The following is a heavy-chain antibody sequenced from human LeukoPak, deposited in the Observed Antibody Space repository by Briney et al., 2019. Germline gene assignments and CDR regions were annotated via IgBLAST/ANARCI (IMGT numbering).Heavy chain of an antibody. CDR1: GGTFSSYA. CDR2: IIPIFGTA. V-gene: IGHV1-69*05. Sequence: SVKVSCKASGGTFSSYAISWLRQAPGQGLEWMGGIIPIFGTANYAQKFQGRVTITTDESTSTAYMELSSLRSEDTAAYYCAGGSGSHGAFDIWGQGTMVTVSS. D-gene: IGHD1-26*01. CDR3: AGGSGSHGAFDI. J-gene: IGHJ3*02.